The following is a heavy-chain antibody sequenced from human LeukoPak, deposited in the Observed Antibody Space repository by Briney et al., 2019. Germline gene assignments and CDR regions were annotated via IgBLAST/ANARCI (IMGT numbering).Heavy chain of an antibody. Sequence: GGSLRLSCAASGFTVSSNYMSWVRQAPGKGLEWVSATSSSDAGTYYAESVRGRFTISRDNSKNTLFLQMNSLRAEDAAVYYCANHWGSHDWFDPWGQGTLVTVSS. J-gene: IGHJ5*02. D-gene: IGHD7-27*01. CDR3: ANHWGSHDWFDP. CDR1: GFTVSSNY. V-gene: IGHV3-23*01. CDR2: TSSSDAGT.